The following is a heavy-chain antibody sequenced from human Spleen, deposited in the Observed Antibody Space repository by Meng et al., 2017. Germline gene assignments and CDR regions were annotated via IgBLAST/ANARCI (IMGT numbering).Heavy chain of an antibody. CDR2: INAVFGTT. D-gene: IGHD6-13*01. Sequence: SVKVSCKALGGIFSNYVIGWVRQAPGQGLEWMGGINAVFGTTNYAQKFQGRVTITTDESTSTVYMELSRLRSDDTAMYYCARDEDISAAGKLFGDYWGQGTLVTVSS. J-gene: IGHJ4*02. V-gene: IGHV1-69*05. CDR3: ARDEDISAAGKLFGDY. CDR1: GGIFSNYV.